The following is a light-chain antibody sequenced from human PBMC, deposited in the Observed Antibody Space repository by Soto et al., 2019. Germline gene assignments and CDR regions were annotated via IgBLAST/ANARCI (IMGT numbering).Light chain of an antibody. Sequence: QSALTQPASVSGSPGQSITISCTGTSSDVGSYNLVSWYQQHPGKAPKLMIYEVSKRPSGVSNRFSGSKSGNTASLTISGLQAEDEADYYCCSDAGSSTWVFGGGTQVTVL. V-gene: IGLV2-23*02. CDR3: CSDAGSSTWV. J-gene: IGLJ3*02. CDR1: SSDVGSYNL. CDR2: EVS.